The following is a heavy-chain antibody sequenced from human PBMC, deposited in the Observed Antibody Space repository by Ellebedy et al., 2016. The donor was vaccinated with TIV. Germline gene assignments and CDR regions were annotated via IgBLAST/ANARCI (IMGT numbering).Heavy chain of an antibody. D-gene: IGHD6-19*01. Sequence: SETLSLTCTVSGGSVINNNWWHWVRQSPGKGLEWIGEIYDSGDTYYNPSLQSRVTISVDTSKRQLSLNLSSVTAADTAVYYCARRKGVAGHWNFDVWGRGTLVTVSS. V-gene: IGHV4-4*02. CDR1: GGSVINNNW. CDR3: ARRKGVAGHWNFDV. CDR2: IYDSGDT. J-gene: IGHJ2*01.